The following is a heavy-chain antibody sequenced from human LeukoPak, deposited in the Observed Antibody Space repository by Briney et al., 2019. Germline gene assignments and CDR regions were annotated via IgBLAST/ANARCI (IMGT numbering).Heavy chain of an antibody. CDR3: ATNGGGDSGYGNFDY. CDR2: ISWNSDTM. V-gene: IGHV3-9*01. Sequence: GGSLRLSCAVSGFTFDDYAMHWVRQVPGKGLEWVSGISWNSDTMGLADSVKGRFTISRDNAKNSLYLQMNRLRAEDTALYYCATNGGGDSGYGNFDYWGQGTLVTVSS. J-gene: IGHJ4*02. CDR1: GFTFDDYA. D-gene: IGHD5-12*01.